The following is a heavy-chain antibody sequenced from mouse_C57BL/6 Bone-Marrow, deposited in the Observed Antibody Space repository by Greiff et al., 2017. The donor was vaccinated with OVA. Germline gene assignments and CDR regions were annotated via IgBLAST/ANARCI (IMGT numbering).Heavy chain of an antibody. CDR1: GFNIKDDY. V-gene: IGHV14-4*01. J-gene: IGHJ2*01. CDR2: IDPENGDT. Sequence: VQLQQSGAEHVRPGASVKLSCTASGFNIKDDYMHWVKERPAQGLEWIGWIDPENGDTEYASKFQGKATITAYTSSKPVYLHLSSLTSEDTAVYYCTTYRYWGQGTTLTVSS. CDR3: TTYRY.